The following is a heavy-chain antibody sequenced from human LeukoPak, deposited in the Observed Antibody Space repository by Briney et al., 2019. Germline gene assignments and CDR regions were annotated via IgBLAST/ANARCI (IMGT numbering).Heavy chain of an antibody. CDR3: ARCSGGSCYHADFDY. CDR1: GFTFSSYW. D-gene: IGHD2-15*01. J-gene: IGHJ4*02. Sequence: GGSLRLSCAASGFTFSSYWMSWVRQAPGKGLEWVANIKQDGSEKCYVDSVKGRFTISRDNAKNSLYLQMNSLRAEDTAVYYCARCSGGSCYHADFDYWGQGTLVTVSS. V-gene: IGHV3-7*01. CDR2: IKQDGSEK.